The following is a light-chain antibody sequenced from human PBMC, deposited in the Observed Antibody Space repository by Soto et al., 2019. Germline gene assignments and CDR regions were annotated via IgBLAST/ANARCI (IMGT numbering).Light chain of an antibody. CDR2: RAS. Sequence: EILLTQSPATLAVSPGEGATLSCRASQSVRDNLAWYQQKPGQAPRLLIYRASTRATGVPARFSGSGSGTEFTLTISSLQSEDFAVYYCQQYNNLPSLTFGQGTKVEIK. J-gene: IGKJ1*01. CDR1: QSVRDN. CDR3: QQYNNLPSLT. V-gene: IGKV3-15*01.